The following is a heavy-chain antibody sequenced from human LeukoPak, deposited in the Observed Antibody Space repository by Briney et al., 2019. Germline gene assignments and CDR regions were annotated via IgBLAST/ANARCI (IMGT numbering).Heavy chain of an antibody. Sequence: PSETLSLTCAVYGGSFSDYYWSWIRQPPGKGLEWIGEINHSGSTNYNPSLKSRVTISVDTSKNQFSLKLSSVTAADTAVYYCARETPRYYYDSSGSKGGYFDYWGQGTLVTVSS. CDR1: GGSFSDYY. CDR3: ARETPRYYYDSSGSKGGYFDY. J-gene: IGHJ4*02. D-gene: IGHD3-22*01. CDR2: INHSGST. V-gene: IGHV4-34*01.